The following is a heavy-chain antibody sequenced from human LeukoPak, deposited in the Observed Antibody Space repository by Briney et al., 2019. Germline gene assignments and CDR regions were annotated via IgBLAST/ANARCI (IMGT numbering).Heavy chain of an antibody. Sequence: PSETLSLTCAVSGGSISSGGYSWSWIRQPPGKGLEWIGYIYHSGSTNYNPPLKSRVTISVDTSKNQFSLKLSSVTAADTAVYYCAGHHPRNTVDFWGQGTLVTVSS. D-gene: IGHD2-8*02. CDR3: AGHHPRNTVDF. V-gene: IGHV4-30-2*01. J-gene: IGHJ4*02. CDR1: GGSISSGGYS. CDR2: IYHSGST.